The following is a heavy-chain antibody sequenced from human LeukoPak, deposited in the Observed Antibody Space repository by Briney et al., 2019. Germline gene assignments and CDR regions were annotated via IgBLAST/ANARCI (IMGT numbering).Heavy chain of an antibody. D-gene: IGHD2-15*01. CDR1: GGTFSSYA. CDR2: IIPIFGTA. CDR3: ARKYCSGGSCYAYHDAFDI. J-gene: IGHJ3*02. Sequence: SVKVSCKASGGTFSSYAISWVRQAPGQGLEWMGGIIPIFGTANYAQKFQGRVTITADESTSTAYMELSSLRSEDTAVYCCARKYCSGGSCYAYHDAFDIWGQGTMVTVSS. V-gene: IGHV1-69*13.